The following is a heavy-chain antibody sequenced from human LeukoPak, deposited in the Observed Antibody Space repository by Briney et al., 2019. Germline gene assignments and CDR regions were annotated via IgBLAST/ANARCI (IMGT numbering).Heavy chain of an antibody. CDR3: ARFEAMVRGVITQSAFDI. CDR2: IIPILGIA. CDR1: GGTFSSYA. Sequence: ASVKVSCKASGGTFSSYAISWVRQAPGQGLEWMGRIIPILGIANYAQKFQGRVTITADKSTSTAYMELSSLRSEDTAVYYCARFEAMVRGVITQSAFDIWGQGTMVTVSS. D-gene: IGHD3-10*01. V-gene: IGHV1-69*04. J-gene: IGHJ3*02.